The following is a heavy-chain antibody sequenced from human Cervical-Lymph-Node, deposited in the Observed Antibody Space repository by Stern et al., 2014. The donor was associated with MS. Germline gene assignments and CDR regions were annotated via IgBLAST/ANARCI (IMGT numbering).Heavy chain of an antibody. CDR3: ALSSETSDRWYSLGYDL. Sequence: VQLVESGAEVTKPGSSVKVSCKASGGTFSKFPSSWVRQAPGQGREWMGGIFPVFGTPTYAQEFRGRVTITADVSTNTVYMELSSLRSDDTAVYYCALSSETSDRWYSLGYDLWGQGTLVTVSS. V-gene: IGHV1-69*01. CDR2: IFPVFGTP. CDR1: GGTFSKFP. D-gene: IGHD6-13*01. J-gene: IGHJ5*02.